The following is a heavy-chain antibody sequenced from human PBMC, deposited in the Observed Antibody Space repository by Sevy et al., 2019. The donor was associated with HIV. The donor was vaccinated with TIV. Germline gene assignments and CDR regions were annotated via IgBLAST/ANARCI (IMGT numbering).Heavy chain of an antibody. J-gene: IGHJ6*02. V-gene: IGHV1-69*13. Sequence: ASVKVSCKASGGTFSSYAISWVRQAPGQGLEWMGGIIPIFGTANYAQKFQGRVTITGDDSTSTAYMELSSLRSEDTAVEYGAGDSPNYDFWSGYPSKSYYYGMDVWGQGTTVTVSS. D-gene: IGHD3-3*01. CDR1: GGTFSSYA. CDR3: AGDSPNYDFWSGYPSKSYYYGMDV. CDR2: IIPIFGTA.